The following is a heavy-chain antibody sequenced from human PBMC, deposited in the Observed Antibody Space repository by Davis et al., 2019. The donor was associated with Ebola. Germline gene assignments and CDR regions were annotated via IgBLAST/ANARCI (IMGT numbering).Heavy chain of an antibody. CDR2: INPNSGGT. J-gene: IGHJ4*02. Sequence: ASVKVSCKASGYTFTGYYMHWVRQAPGQGLEWMGWINPNSGGTNYAQKFQGRVTMTRDTSISTAYMELSRLRSDDTAVYYCARCDYYDSSGYQPPPSLFDYWGQGTLVTVSS. CDR1: GYTFTGYY. V-gene: IGHV1-2*02. CDR3: ARCDYYDSSGYQPPPSLFDY. D-gene: IGHD3-22*01.